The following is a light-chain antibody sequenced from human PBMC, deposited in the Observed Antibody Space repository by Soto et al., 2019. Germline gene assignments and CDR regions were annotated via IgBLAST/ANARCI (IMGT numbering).Light chain of an antibody. CDR2: KAS. CDR1: QSISSW. J-gene: IGKJ5*01. CDR3: QHYNSYSES. V-gene: IGKV1-5*03. Sequence: EMHMNQSHSTMPASPGDRVTXTCRASQSISSWLAWYQQKPGKAPKLLIYKASTLKSGVPSRFSASGSGTEFTLTISSLQPDDFATYYCQHYNSYSESFGQGTRLDIK.